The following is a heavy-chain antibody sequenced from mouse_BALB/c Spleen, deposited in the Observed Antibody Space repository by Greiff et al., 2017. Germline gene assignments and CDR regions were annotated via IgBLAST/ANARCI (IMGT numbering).Heavy chain of an antibody. J-gene: IGHJ4*01. CDR1: GDSITSGY. CDR3: ARFVRDAMDY. Sequence: EVMLVESGPSLVKPSQSLSLTCSVTGDSITSGYWNWIRKFPGNKLEYMGYISHSGSTYYNPPLNSRISITRDTSKNQYYLQLNSVTTEDTATYYCARFVRDAMDYWGQGTSVTVSS. V-gene: IGHV3-8*02. D-gene: IGHD2-14*01. CDR2: ISHSGST.